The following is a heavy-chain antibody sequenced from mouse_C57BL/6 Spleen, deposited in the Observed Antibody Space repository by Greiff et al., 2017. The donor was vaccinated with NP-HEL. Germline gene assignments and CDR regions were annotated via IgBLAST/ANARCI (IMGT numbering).Heavy chain of an antibody. CDR1: GYTFTSYW. D-gene: IGHD2-4*01. CDR3: ARYDYDVPFDY. CDR2: INPNSGST. J-gene: IGHJ2*01. Sequence: QVQLKQPGAELVKPGASVKLSCKASGYTFTSYWMLWVKQRPGQGLEWIGMINPNSGSTNYNEKFKSKATLTVDKSSSTAYMQLSSLTSEDSAVYYCARYDYDVPFDYWGQGTTLTVSS. V-gene: IGHV1-64*01.